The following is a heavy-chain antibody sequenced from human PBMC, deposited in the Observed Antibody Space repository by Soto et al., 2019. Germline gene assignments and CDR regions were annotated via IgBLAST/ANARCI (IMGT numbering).Heavy chain of an antibody. CDR2: IYYSGST. D-gene: IGHD3-22*01. CDR1: GGSISSSSYY. Sequence: SETLSLTCTVSGGSISSSSYYWSWIRQPPGKGLEWIGSIYYSGSTYYNPSLKSRVTISVDTSKSQFSLKLSSVTAADTAVYYCARPCFYYDSSAYYYVSCFDPWGQGTLVTVS. CDR3: ARPCFYYDSSAYYYVSCFDP. V-gene: IGHV4-39*01. J-gene: IGHJ5*02.